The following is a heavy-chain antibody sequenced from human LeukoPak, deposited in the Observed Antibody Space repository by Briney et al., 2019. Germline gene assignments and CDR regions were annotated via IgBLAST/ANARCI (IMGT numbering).Heavy chain of an antibody. CDR1: GFTFSSYW. D-gene: IGHD5-24*01. CDR3: VRDKEMSTMTGSVLDY. Sequence: PGGSLRLSCAASGFTFSSYWMSWVRQAPGKGLEWVANIKQDGSEKYYVDSVKGRFTISRDNAKNSLYLQMNSLRAEDTAVYYCVRDKEMSTMTGSVLDYWGQGTLVTVTS. V-gene: IGHV3-7*01. CDR2: IKQDGSEK. J-gene: IGHJ4*02.